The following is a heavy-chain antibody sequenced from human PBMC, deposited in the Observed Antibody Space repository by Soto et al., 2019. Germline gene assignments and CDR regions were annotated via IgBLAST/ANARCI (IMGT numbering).Heavy chain of an antibody. Sequence: SDILCVTYPVTRDSIRGTQWWRWVRQPTGKGLEWIGQVYRTGTANYNPSLKSRVTISLDKSKNKFSLNLNSVNAADTAVYYCARVLKYYYNALDVWGQGTTVT. D-gene: IGHD6-6*01. CDR3: ARVLKYYYNALDV. CDR2: VYRTGTA. V-gene: IGHV4-4*02. J-gene: IGHJ6*02. CDR1: RDSIRGTQW.